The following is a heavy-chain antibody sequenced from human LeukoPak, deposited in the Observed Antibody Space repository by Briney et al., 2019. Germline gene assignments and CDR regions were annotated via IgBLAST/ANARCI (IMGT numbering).Heavy chain of an antibody. CDR2: IYYSGST. V-gene: IGHV4-59*08. CDR1: GGSISSYY. Sequence: PSETLSLTCTVSGGSISSYYWSWIRQPPGKGLEWIGYIYYSGSTYYNPSLKSRVTISVDTSKNQFSLKLSSVTAADTAVYYCARVFYAFDYWGQGTLVTVSS. D-gene: IGHD3-16*01. CDR3: ARVFYAFDY. J-gene: IGHJ4*02.